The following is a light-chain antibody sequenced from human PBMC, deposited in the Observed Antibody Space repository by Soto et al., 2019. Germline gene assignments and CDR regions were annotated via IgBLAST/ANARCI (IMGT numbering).Light chain of an antibody. Sequence: AIQLTQSPSSLSASVGDRVTITCRARQGIYSAFAWYQQKPGKVPKLLIYDISSLQSGFPSRFSGSGSGTDFTLTISSLQPEDFATYYCQQCETYPLTFGQGTRLEV. V-gene: IGKV1-13*02. CDR1: QGIYSA. CDR2: DIS. J-gene: IGKJ5*01. CDR3: QQCETYPLT.